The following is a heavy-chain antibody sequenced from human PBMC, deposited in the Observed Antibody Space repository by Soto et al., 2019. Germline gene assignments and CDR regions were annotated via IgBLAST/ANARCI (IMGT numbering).Heavy chain of an antibody. D-gene: IGHD3-22*01. CDR3: ARSPPPDYYDSSGYYSYFDY. CDR1: GGSISSYY. CDR2: IYYSGST. J-gene: IGHJ4*02. V-gene: IGHV4-59*01. Sequence: SETLSLTCTVSGGSISSYYWSWIRQPPGKGLEWIGYIYYSGSTNYNPSLKSRVTISVDTSKNQFSLKLSSVTAADTAVYYCARSPPPDYYDSSGYYSYFDYWGQGPLVTVSS.